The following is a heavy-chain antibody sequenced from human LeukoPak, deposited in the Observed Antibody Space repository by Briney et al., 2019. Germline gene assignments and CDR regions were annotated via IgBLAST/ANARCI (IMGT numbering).Heavy chain of an antibody. CDR3: AKDIPPNYYGSGSYSDY. Sequence: GGSLRLSCAASGFTFDDYAMHWVRQAPGKGLEWVSLTSGDGGSTYYADSVKGRFTISRDNSKNSLYLQMNSLRTEDTALYYCAKDIPPNYYGSGSYSDYWGQGTLVTVSS. CDR2: TSGDGGST. J-gene: IGHJ4*02. CDR1: GFTFDDYA. D-gene: IGHD3-10*01. V-gene: IGHV3-43*02.